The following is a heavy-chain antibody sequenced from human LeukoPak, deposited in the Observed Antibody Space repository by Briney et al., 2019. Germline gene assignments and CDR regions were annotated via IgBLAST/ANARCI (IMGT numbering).Heavy chain of an antibody. V-gene: IGHV3-23*01. D-gene: IGHD3-9*01. CDR3: AKLSGPFLTGYYMDY. J-gene: IGHJ4*02. CDR2: ISGSGGST. Sequence: GGSLRLSCAASGFTFSSYAMSWGRQAPGKGLEWVSGISGSGGSTYYADSVKGRFTISRDNSKNTLYLQMNSLRAEDTAVYYCAKLSGPFLTGYYMDYWGQGILVTVSS. CDR1: GFTFSSYA.